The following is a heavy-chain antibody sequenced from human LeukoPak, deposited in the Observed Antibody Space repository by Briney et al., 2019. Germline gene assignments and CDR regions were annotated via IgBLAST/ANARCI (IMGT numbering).Heavy chain of an antibody. D-gene: IGHD5-12*01. CDR3: ASDIVATSGDF. V-gene: IGHV3-11*01. J-gene: IGHJ4*02. CDR1: GFTFSDYY. Sequence: PGGSLRLSCAASGFTFSDYYMSWIRQAPGKGLEWVAYITSSGDDIYYADSLKGRFTISRDNAKNALFLRMNSLRVEDTATYYCASDIVATSGDFWGQGTLVSVSS. CDR2: ITSSGDDI.